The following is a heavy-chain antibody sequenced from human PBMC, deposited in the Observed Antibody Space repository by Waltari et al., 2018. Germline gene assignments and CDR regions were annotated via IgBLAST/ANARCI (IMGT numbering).Heavy chain of an antibody. CDR1: GFTFSSYG. CDR3: AKDRGRYCSGGSCYPFDY. Sequence: QVQLVESGGGVVQPGRSLRLSCAASGFTFSSYGMHWVRQAPGKGLEWVAVISYDGSNKYYADSVKGRFTISRDNSKYTLYLQMNSLRAEDTAVYYCAKDRGRYCSGGSCYPFDYWGQGTLVTVSS. V-gene: IGHV3-30*18. J-gene: IGHJ4*02. CDR2: ISYDGSNK. D-gene: IGHD2-15*01.